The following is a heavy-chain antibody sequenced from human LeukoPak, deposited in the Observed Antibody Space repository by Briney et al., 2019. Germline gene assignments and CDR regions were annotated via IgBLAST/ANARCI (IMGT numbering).Heavy chain of an antibody. J-gene: IGHJ4*02. D-gene: IGHD1-1*01. CDR3: ARGRNDFDY. Sequence: PSETLSLNCTVSGVSVSSYYWSWIRQVPGKGLEWIGYISYSGSTYYNPSLKSRVTISLGTSKNQFSLRLTSVTAADAAMYYCARGRNDFDYWGQGTLVTVSS. V-gene: IGHV4-59*02. CDR2: ISYSGST. CDR1: GVSVSSYY.